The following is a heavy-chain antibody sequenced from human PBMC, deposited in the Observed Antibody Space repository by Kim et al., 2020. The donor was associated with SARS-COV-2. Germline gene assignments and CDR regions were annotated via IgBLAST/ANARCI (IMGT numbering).Heavy chain of an antibody. CDR3: ARELATVIDY. Sequence: TANYAQKFQGRVTITADESTSTAYMELSSLRSEDTAVYYCARELATVIDYWGQGTLVTVCS. V-gene: IGHV1-69*01. D-gene: IGHD4-17*01. J-gene: IGHJ4*02. CDR2: TA.